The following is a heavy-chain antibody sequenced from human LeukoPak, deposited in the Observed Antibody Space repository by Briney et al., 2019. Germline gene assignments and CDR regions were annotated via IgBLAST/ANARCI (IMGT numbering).Heavy chain of an antibody. J-gene: IGHJ6*02. D-gene: IGHD3-22*01. CDR2: INHSGST. Sequence: SETLSLTCAVYGGSFSGYYWSWIRQPPGKGLEWIGEINHSGSTNYNPSLKSRVTISVDTSKNQFSLKLSSVTAADTAVYYCAREYYYDSSGYSVDYYYYGMDVWGQGTTVTVSS. CDR1: GGSFSGYY. CDR3: AREYYYDSSGYSVDYYYYGMDV. V-gene: IGHV4-34*01.